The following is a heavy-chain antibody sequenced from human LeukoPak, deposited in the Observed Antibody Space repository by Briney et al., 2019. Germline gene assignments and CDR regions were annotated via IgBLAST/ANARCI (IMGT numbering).Heavy chain of an antibody. CDR3: ARETVVGDNWFDP. V-gene: IGHV3-7*01. CDR2: IKQDGSER. J-gene: IGHJ5*02. Sequence: GGSLRLSCAASGFTFSNYWMTWVRQAPGKGLEWVANIKQDGSERDYVDSVKGRFTISRDDAKNSLYLQMNSLRAEDTAVYYCARETVVGDNWFDPWGQGTLVTVSS. CDR1: GFTFSNYW. D-gene: IGHD2-2*01.